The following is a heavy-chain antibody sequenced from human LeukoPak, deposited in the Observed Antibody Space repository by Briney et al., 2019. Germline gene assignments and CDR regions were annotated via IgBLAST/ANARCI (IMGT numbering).Heavy chain of an antibody. D-gene: IGHD4-23*01. Sequence: GGSLRLSCTASGCTFSTYGMSWVRQAPGKGLEWVSATSAGGVSTYYADSVKGRFTISRDNSKNTLYLQMNSLRAEDTGVYYCAKRSDYAGNWNYFDYWGQGTLVTVSS. V-gene: IGHV3-23*01. CDR2: TSAGGVST. CDR1: GCTFSTYG. CDR3: AKRSDYAGNWNYFDY. J-gene: IGHJ4*02.